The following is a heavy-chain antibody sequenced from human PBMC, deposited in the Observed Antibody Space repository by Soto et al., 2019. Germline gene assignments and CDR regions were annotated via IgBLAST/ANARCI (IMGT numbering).Heavy chain of an antibody. CDR2: IYYSGST. J-gene: IGHJ6*03. CDR3: ASTITEGGPRQGGPYYYYYYMDV. V-gene: IGHV4-59*08. Sequence: SETLSLTCTVSGGSISSYYWSWIRQPPGKGLEWIGYIYYSGSTNYNPSLKSRVTISVDTSKNQFSLKLSSVTAADTAVYYCASTITEGGPRQGGPYYYYYYMDVWGKGTTVT. D-gene: IGHD5-12*01. CDR1: GGSISSYY.